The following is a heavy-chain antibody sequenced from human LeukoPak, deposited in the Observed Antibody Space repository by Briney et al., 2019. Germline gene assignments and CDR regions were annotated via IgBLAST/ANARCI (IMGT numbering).Heavy chain of an antibody. CDR1: GVSISSYY. V-gene: IGHV4-59*12. J-gene: IGHJ3*02. Sequence: PSETLSLTCTVSGVSISSYYWSWIRQPPGKGLEWIGYIYYSGSTNYNPSLKSRVTISVDTSKNQFSLKLSSVTAADTAVYYCARERSAELVAGGAFDIWGQGTMVTVSS. D-gene: IGHD6-19*01. CDR2: IYYSGST. CDR3: ARERSAELVAGGAFDI.